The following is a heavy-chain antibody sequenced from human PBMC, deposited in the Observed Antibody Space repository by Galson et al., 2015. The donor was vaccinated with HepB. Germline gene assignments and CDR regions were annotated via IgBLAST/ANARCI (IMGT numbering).Heavy chain of an antibody. CDR2: ISYDGSNK. D-gene: IGHD3-10*01. Sequence: SLRLSCAASGFTFSSYAMHWVRQAPGKGLEWVAVISYDGSNKYYADSVKGRFTISRDNSKNTLYLQMNSLRAEDTAVYYCARERYGSGRRYFDYWGQGTLVTVSS. J-gene: IGHJ4*02. CDR3: ARERYGSGRRYFDY. CDR1: GFTFSSYA. V-gene: IGHV3-30*04.